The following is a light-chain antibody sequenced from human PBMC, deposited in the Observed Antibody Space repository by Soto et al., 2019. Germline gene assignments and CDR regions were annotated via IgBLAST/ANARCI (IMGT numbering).Light chain of an antibody. CDR2: AAS. Sequence: DIQLTQSPSTLSASVGDRVTITCRASQGISSWLAWYQQKPGKAPKLLIYAASSLQSGVPSRFSGSGSETHFTLTISSLQPEDFATYSCQQSYSTTWTFGQGTKVDIK. J-gene: IGKJ1*01. CDR3: QQSYSTTWT. V-gene: IGKV1-39*01. CDR1: QGISSW.